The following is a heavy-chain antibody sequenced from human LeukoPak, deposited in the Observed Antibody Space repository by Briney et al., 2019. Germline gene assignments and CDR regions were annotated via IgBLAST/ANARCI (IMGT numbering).Heavy chain of an antibody. D-gene: IGHD2/OR15-2a*01. J-gene: IGHJ3*02. V-gene: IGHV4-39*07. CDR3: ARDRIVAASGRGAFDI. Sequence: PSETLSLTCTVSVASTRIGSNTWAGSPQPPGKGLNGIGRTYYSGSTYYNPSPKSRVTISVDTSKNQFSLKLSSVTAADTAVYYCARDRIVAASGRGAFDIWGQGTMVTVSS. CDR2: TYYSGST. CDR1: VASTRIGSNT.